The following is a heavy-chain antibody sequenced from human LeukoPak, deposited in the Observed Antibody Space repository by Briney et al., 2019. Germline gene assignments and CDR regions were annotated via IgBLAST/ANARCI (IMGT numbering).Heavy chain of an antibody. CDR1: GYTFTSYD. CDR2: MNPNSGNT. V-gene: IGHV1-8*01. J-gene: IGHJ5*02. CDR3: ARAPMVRGSENKNWFDP. D-gene: IGHD3-10*01. Sequence: ASVKVSCKASGYTFTSYDINWVRQATGQGLEWMGWMNPNSGNTGYAQKFQGRVTMTRNTSISTAYMELSSLRSEDTAVYYCARAPMVRGSENKNWFDPWGQGTLVTVSS.